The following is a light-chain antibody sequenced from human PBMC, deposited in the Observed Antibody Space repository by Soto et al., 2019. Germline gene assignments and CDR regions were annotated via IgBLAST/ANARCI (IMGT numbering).Light chain of an antibody. CDR2: AAS. J-gene: IGKJ1*01. Sequence: DIQMTQSPSTLSASVGDRVTITCRASQSISTYLNWYQQKLGRAPTLLIYAASSLQSGVPSRFSGGGSGTDFTLTISSLQPEDFAMYFCQQCYSSLRTFGQGTKVEIK. V-gene: IGKV1-39*01. CDR1: QSISTY. CDR3: QQCYSSLRT.